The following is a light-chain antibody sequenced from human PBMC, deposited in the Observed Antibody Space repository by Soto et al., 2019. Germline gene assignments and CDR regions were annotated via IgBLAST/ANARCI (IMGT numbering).Light chain of an antibody. J-gene: IGLJ1*01. CDR3: GSYAPTSSPAV. CDR1: SSDVGAYNL. Sequence: QSVLTQLASVSGSPGQSITISCTGTSSDVGAYNLVSWYQQYPGKAPKLMVYEVTNRPSGVSNRFSGSKSGNAASLTISGLQAEDVADYYCGSYAPTSSPAVFGSGTNATVL. CDR2: EVT. V-gene: IGLV2-14*01.